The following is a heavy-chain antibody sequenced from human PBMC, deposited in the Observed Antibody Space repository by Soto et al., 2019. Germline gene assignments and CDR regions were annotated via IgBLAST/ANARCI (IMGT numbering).Heavy chain of an antibody. V-gene: IGHV1-18*01. D-gene: IGHD1-1*01. CDR2: VSNFDHSS. CDR1: GYTFSSYG. Sequence: QVQLVQSGPEMKKPGASMKVSCKASGYTFSSYGVSWVRQAPGQGLEWVGWVSNFDHSSMYAEKFRGRVTMTTDRTTDTADLEMRTLTSDDTAMYYCARTTGTRRGPGTFDYWGQGTLVSVSS. J-gene: IGHJ4*02. CDR3: ARTTGTRRGPGTFDY.